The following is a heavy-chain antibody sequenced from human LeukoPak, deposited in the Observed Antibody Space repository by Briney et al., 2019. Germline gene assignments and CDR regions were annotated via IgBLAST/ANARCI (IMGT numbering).Heavy chain of an antibody. D-gene: IGHD6-6*01. CDR3: ARGVMGIAARLFDY. Sequence: PSETLSLTCTVSGGSISSYYWSWIRQPPGKGLEWSGHIYYSGSTNYNPSLKSRVTISVDTSKNQFSLKLSSVTAADTAVYYCARGVMGIAARLFDYWGQGSLVTVSS. J-gene: IGHJ4*02. CDR2: IYYSGST. V-gene: IGHV4-59*01. CDR1: GGSISSYY.